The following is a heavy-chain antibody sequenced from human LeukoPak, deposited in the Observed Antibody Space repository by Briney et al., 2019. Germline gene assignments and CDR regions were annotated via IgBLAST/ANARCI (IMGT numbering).Heavy chain of an antibody. CDR2: ISGSGGST. CDR1: GFTLSSYA. J-gene: IGHJ4*02. CDR3: AKERLEYCSSTSCYFTYYFDY. V-gene: IGHV3-23*01. Sequence: GGSLRLSCAASGFTLSSYAMSWVRQAPGKGLEWVSAISGSGGSTYYADSVKGRFTIYRDNSKNTLYLQMNSLRAEDTAVYYCAKERLEYCSSTSCYFTYYFDYWGQGTLVTVSS. D-gene: IGHD2-2*01.